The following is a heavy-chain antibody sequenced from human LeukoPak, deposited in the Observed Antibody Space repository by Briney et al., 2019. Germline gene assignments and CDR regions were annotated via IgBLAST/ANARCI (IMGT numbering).Heavy chain of an antibody. D-gene: IGHD3-22*01. J-gene: IGHJ4*02. V-gene: IGHV4-59*01. CDR1: GGSIRSAY. CDR2: IYYIGST. Sequence: PSETLSLTCTDSGGSIRSAYWSWIRQPPGKGLQWIVYIYYIGSTNYNPSLKSRVTLSVDTSKNQFSLKLSSVTAADTAVYYCARGGNYYDSSALFDYWGQGTLVTVSS. CDR3: ARGGNYYDSSALFDY.